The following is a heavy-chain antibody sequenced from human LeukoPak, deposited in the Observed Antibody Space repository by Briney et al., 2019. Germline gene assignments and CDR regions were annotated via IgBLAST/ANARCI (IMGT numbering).Heavy chain of an antibody. Sequence: ASVKVSCKASGYTFTSYAMNWVRQAPGQGLEWMGWINTNTGNPTYAQGFTGRFVFSLDASVSTAYLQISSLKAEDTAVYYCARDHVKLGSNFHPFDAFDIWGQGTMVTVSS. J-gene: IGHJ3*02. V-gene: IGHV7-4-1*02. D-gene: IGHD7-27*01. CDR1: GYTFTSYA. CDR2: INTNTGNP. CDR3: ARDHVKLGSNFHPFDAFDI.